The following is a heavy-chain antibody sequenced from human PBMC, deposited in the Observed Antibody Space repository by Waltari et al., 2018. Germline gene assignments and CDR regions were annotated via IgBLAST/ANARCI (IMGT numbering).Heavy chain of an antibody. CDR3: ARAMVRGVIKGSLDY. J-gene: IGHJ4*02. CDR2: IRYDGMNK. CDR1: GFTFSSYG. Sequence: QVQLVESGGGVVQPGGSLRLSCAASGFTFSSYGMHWVRQAPGKGLEWVAFIRYDGMNKYYADSVKGRFTISRDNSKNTLYLQMNSLRAEDTAVYYCARAMVRGVIKGSLDYWGQGTLVTVSS. D-gene: IGHD3-10*01. V-gene: IGHV3-30*02.